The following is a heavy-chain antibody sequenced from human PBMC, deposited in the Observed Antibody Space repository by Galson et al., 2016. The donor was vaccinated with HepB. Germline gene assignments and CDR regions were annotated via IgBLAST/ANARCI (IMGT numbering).Heavy chain of an antibody. CDR1: GFAFSAYV. CDR3: AKGPGAGNFDY. D-gene: IGHD4/OR15-4a*01. Sequence: SLRLSCAASGFAFSAYVMNWVRQAPGKGLEWVSSRSGGGRSIFHADSGEGRFTIARDNSKSTVFLQMSSLTAEDTARYYCAKGPGAGNFDYWGRGTLVTVSS. V-gene: IGHV3-23*01. J-gene: IGHJ4*02. CDR2: RSGGGRSI.